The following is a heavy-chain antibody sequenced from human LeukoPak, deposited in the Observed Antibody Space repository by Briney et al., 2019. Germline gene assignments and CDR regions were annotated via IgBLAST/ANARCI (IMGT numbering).Heavy chain of an antibody. J-gene: IGHJ5*02. CDR1: GGTFSSYA. V-gene: IGHV1-69*04. CDR3: ARDLGLPGNWFHP. Sequence: ASVKVSCKASGGTFSSYAISWVRQAPGQGLEWMGRIIPILGIANYAQKFQGRVTITADKSTSTAYMELSSLRSEDTAVYYCARDLGLPGNWFHPWGQGTLVTVSS. CDR2: IIPILGIA.